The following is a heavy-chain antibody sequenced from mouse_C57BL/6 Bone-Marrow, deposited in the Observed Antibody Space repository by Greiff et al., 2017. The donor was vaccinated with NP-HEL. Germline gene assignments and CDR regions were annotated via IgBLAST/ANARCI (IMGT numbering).Heavy chain of an antibody. V-gene: IGHV10-1*01. CDR1: GFSFNTYA. J-gene: IGHJ2*01. CDR3: VRQDYYFDY. CDR2: IRSKSNNYAT. Sequence: VQLKESGGGLVQPKGSLKLSCAASGFSFNTYAMNWVRQAPGKGLEWVARIRSKSNNYATYYADSVKDRFTISRDDSESMLYLQMNNLKTEDTAMYYCVRQDYYFDYWGQGTTLTVSS.